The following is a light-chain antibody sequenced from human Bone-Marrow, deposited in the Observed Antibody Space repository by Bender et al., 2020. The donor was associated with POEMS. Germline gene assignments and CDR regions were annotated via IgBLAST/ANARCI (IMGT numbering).Light chain of an antibody. V-gene: IGLV2-14*02. Sequence: QSALTQPASVSGSPGQSITISCTGTSRDVGNDNLVSWYQQYPGKAPKLIIYEVSKRSSGVPYRISGSKSGNTASLTISGLQAEDEADYYCSSYTSSSTWVFGGGTKLTVL. CDR1: SRDVGNDNL. CDR2: EVS. J-gene: IGLJ3*02. CDR3: SSYTSSSTWV.